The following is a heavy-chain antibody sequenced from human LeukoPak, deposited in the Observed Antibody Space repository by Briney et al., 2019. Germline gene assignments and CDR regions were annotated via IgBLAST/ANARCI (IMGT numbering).Heavy chain of an antibody. J-gene: IGHJ3*02. D-gene: IGHD3-10*01. Sequence: GGSLRLSCATSGFTFSNYEMNWVRQAPGKGLDCVAYISSSGSTIYYGDSVKGRFTISRENAKNSLYLQMNSLRAGDTAVYYCARGNYYGSGYDAFDIWGQGTMVTVSS. CDR3: ARGNYYGSGYDAFDI. V-gene: IGHV3-48*03. CDR2: ISSSGSTI. CDR1: GFTFSNYE.